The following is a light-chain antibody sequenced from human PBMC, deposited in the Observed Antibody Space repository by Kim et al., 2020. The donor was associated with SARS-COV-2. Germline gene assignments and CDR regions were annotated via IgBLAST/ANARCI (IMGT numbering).Light chain of an antibody. CDR1: SEYSTYA. Sequence: QPVLTQSPSASASLGASVRLTCTLSSEYSTYAIAWHQQQPEKGPRFLVRLNSDGSHTKGDGIPDRFSGSGSGAERYLTISSLQSEDEADYYCQTWGTGIPVAFCGGTQLTVL. CDR3: QTWGTGIPVA. CDR2: LNSDGSH. J-gene: IGLJ2*01. V-gene: IGLV4-69*01.